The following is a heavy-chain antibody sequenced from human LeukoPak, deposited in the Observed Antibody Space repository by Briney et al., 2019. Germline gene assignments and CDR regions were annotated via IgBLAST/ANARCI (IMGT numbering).Heavy chain of an antibody. CDR3: ATYYYYDSSGYYFFRY. V-gene: IGHV3-23*01. D-gene: IGHD3-22*01. J-gene: IGHJ4*02. CDR2: ISGSGGST. CDR1: GFTFSSYA. Sequence: GGSLRLSCAASGFTFSSYAMSWVRQAPGKGLEWVSAISGSGGSTYYADSVKGRFTISRDNSKNTLYLQMNSLRAEDTAVYYCATYYYYDSSGYYFFRYWGRGTLVTVSS.